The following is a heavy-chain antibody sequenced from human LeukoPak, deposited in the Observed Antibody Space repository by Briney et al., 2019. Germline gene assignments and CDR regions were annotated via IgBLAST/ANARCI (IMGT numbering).Heavy chain of an antibody. Sequence: ASVKVSCKASGYTFTSYGISWVRQAPGQGLEWMGWISAYNGNTNYAQKLRGRVTMTTDTSTSTAYMELRSLRSDDTAVYYCARVSYPWNYFDYWGQGTLVTVSS. CDR1: GYTFTSYG. V-gene: IGHV1-18*01. CDR3: ARVSYPWNYFDY. CDR2: ISAYNGNT. J-gene: IGHJ4*02. D-gene: IGHD2-2*01.